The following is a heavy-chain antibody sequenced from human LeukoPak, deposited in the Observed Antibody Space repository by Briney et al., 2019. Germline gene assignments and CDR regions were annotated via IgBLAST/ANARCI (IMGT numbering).Heavy chain of an antibody. D-gene: IGHD3-9*01. CDR1: GFTFSACS. CDR2: ISISGSYI. V-gene: IGHV3-21*01. J-gene: IGHJ4*02. CDR3: ARDRATYNDILTANYDY. Sequence: GGSLKLSCVASGFTFSACSIHWVRQAPGKGLEWVSSISISGSYIYYADSVKGRFTISRDDAKNSVYLQMKSLRAEDTAVYYCARDRATYNDILTANYDYWGQGTLVTVSS.